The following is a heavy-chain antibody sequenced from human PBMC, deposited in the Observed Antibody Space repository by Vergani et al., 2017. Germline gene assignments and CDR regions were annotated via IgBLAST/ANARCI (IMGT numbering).Heavy chain of an antibody. D-gene: IGHD1-26*01. CDR3: AHSWNFGRRDWFDS. V-gene: IGHV1-2*02. CDR2: ISPKTGYT. Sequence: QVQLVQSGAEVKKPGSSVKVSCQASESTFSDYNIHWVRQAPGQGLQWMGWISPKTGYTDYLQRFQDRVTMTRDASTKTVYLKMTRLTSDDTAIYYCAHSWNFGRRDWFDSWGPGTLVTVSS. J-gene: IGHJ5*01. CDR1: ESTFSDYN.